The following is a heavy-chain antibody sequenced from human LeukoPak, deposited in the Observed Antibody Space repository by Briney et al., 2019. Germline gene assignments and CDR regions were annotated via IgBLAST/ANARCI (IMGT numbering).Heavy chain of an antibody. J-gene: IGHJ4*02. CDR3: ARADTAMVKGLLKY. V-gene: IGHV1-2*02. Sequence: GASVKVSCKASGYTFTGYYMHWVRQAPGQGLEWMGWINPNSGGTNYAQKFQGRVTMTRDTSISTAYMELSRLRSGDTAVYYCARADTAMVKGLLKYWGQGTLVTVSS. CDR1: GYTFTGYY. CDR2: INPNSGGT. D-gene: IGHD5-18*01.